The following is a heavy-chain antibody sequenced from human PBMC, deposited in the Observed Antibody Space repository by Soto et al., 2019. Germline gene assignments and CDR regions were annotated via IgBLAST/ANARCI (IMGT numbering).Heavy chain of an antibody. J-gene: IGHJ4*02. V-gene: IGHV3-48*03. CDR2: IDSSGNTI. D-gene: IGHD6-13*01. Sequence: EAQLVESGGGLAQPGGSLRLSCAASGFTFRGYEMNWVRQAPGKGLEWVSYIDSSGNTIDYADSVKGRFTISRDNAKNSLYLQMNSLRAEDTAIYYCARDGPAADFDHWGQGTQVTVSS. CDR3: ARDGPAADFDH. CDR1: GFTFRGYE.